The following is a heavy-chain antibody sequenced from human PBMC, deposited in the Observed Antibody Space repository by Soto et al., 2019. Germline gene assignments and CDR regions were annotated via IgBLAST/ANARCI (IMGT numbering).Heavy chain of an antibody. CDR2: ISYDGSNK. D-gene: IGHD6-19*01. CDR3: ARDLRIAVAGTTWIYYGMDV. V-gene: IGHV3-30-3*01. CDR1: GFTFSSYA. J-gene: IGHJ6*02. Sequence: GGSLRLSCAASGFTFSSYAMHWVRQAPGKGLEWVAVISYDGSNKYYADSVKGRFTISRDNSKNTLYLQMNSLRAEDTAVYYCARDLRIAVAGTTWIYYGMDVWGQGTTVTVSS.